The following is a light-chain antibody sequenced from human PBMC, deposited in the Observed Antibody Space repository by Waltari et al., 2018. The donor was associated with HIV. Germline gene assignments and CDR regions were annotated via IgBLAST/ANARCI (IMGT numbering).Light chain of an antibody. CDR1: QSVLYNSNNKNY. Sequence: DIVMTQSPDSLAVSLGERATINCKSSQSVLYNSNNKNYLAWYQQKPGESPKLLIYWASTRESGVPGRFSGSGSGTDFILTISRLQAEDVAVYYCQQYYSTPRTFGGGTKVEIK. CDR3: QQYYSTPRT. V-gene: IGKV4-1*01. CDR2: WAS. J-gene: IGKJ4*01.